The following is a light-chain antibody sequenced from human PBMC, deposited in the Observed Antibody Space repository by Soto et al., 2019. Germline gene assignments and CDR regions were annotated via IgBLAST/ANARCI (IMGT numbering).Light chain of an antibody. CDR3: CSYAGSSTFPV. J-gene: IGLJ1*01. V-gene: IGLV2-23*03. Sequence: QSVLTQPASVSGSPGQSITISCTGTSSDVGSYNLVSWYQQHPGKAPKLMIYEGGKRPSGVSNRFSGSKSGNTASLTISGLQAEDEAEYYCCSYAGSSTFPVFGTGTKVTVL. CDR1: SSDVGSYNL. CDR2: EGG.